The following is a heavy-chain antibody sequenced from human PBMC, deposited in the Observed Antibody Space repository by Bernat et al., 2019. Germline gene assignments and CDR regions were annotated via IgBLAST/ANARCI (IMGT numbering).Heavy chain of an antibody. V-gene: IGHV4-31*03. CDR1: GGSISSGGYY. CDR3: AREGSRVGTFDI. D-gene: IGHD1-26*01. Sequence: QVQLQESGPGLVKPSQTLSLTCTVSGGSISSGGYYWSWIRQHPGKGLEWIGYIYYSGSTYHNPSLKSRVTISVDTSKNQFSLKLSSVTAADTAVYYCAREGSRVGTFDIWGQGTMVTVSS. J-gene: IGHJ3*02. CDR2: IYYSGST.